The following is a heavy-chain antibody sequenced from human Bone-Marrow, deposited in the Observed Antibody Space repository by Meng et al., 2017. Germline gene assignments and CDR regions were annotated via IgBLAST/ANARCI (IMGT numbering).Heavy chain of an antibody. CDR3: VRVTKDCSGASCYPYYFDY. V-gene: IGHV3-72*01. D-gene: IGHD2-15*01. Sequence: LSLTCAASGFTFSDHYMDWVRQPPGKGLEWVGRARNKAKSYTAEYAASVKGRFTISRDDSKNSLYLQMNSLKTEDTAVYYCVRVTKDCSGASCYPYYFDYWGQGTLVTVSS. CDR1: GFTFSDHY. CDR2: ARNKAKSYTA. J-gene: IGHJ4*02.